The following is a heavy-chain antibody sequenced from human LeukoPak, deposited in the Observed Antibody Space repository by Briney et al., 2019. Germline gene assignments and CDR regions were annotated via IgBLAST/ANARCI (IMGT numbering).Heavy chain of an antibody. CDR1: GFTFSSYG. Sequence: GGSLRLSCAASGFTFSSYGMHWVRQAPGEGLEWVAVISYDGSNKYYADSVKGRFTISRDNSKNTLYLQMNSLRAEDTAVYYCAKVGSNSSYGMDVWGQGTTVTVSS. CDR2: ISYDGSNK. V-gene: IGHV3-30*18. CDR3: AKVGSNSSYGMDV. J-gene: IGHJ6*02. D-gene: IGHD3-10*01.